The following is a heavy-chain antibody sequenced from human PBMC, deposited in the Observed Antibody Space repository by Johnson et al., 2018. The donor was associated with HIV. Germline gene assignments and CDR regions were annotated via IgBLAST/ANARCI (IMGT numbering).Heavy chain of an antibody. V-gene: IGHV3-66*01. J-gene: IGHJ3*02. Sequence: MLLVESGGGLVQPGGSLRLSCAASGFIVSNNYMNWVRQTPGKGLEWVSILHRDGTTYYADSVKGRFTISRDNSKNTLYLQMKRLRVEDTAVYYCARTPTFTRTFDIWGQGTMVTVSS. D-gene: IGHD3-10*01. CDR2: LHRDGTT. CDR1: GFIVSNNY. CDR3: ARTPTFTRTFDI.